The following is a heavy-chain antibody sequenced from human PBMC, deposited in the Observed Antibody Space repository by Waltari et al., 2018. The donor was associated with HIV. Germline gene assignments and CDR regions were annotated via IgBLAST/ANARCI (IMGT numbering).Heavy chain of an antibody. CDR1: GGSISSSSYY. D-gene: IGHD4-17*01. V-gene: IGHV4-39*07. CDR3: AREATVTRTYKGKSNWFDP. Sequence: QLQLQESGPGLVKPSETLSLTCTVSGGSISSSSYYWGWIRQPPGKGLEWIGSIYYSGSTYYNPSLKSRVTISVDTSKNQFSLKLSSVTAADTAVYYCAREATVTRTYKGKSNWFDPWGQGTLVTVSS. J-gene: IGHJ5*02. CDR2: IYYSGST.